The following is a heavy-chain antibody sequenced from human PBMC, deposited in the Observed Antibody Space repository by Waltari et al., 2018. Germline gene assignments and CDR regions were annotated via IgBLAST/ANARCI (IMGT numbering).Heavy chain of an antibody. D-gene: IGHD3-10*01. CDR3: ASTITMVQEVHDAFDI. CDR2: VNHDGNT. Sequence: QVQLQQWGAGLLRPSETLSLTCGVNGGSFSGYHWSWFRQSPGRGLEWIGEVNHDGNTNYNPSLKSRVTILVDMSKNQFFLKLTSVTAAETAVYYCASTITMVQEVHDAFDIWGQGTMVTVSS. CDR1: GGSFSGYH. V-gene: IGHV4-34*02. J-gene: IGHJ3*02.